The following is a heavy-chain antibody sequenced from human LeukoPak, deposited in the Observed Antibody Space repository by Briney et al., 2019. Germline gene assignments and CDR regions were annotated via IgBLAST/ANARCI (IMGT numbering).Heavy chain of an antibody. Sequence: ASVKVSWKVSGYTLTELSMHWVRQAPGKGLEWMGGFDPEDGETIYAQKFQGRVTMTEDTSTDTAYMELSSLRSEDTAVYYCATEGLRAVPAANPYYYYGMDVWGKGTTVTVSS. CDR2: FDPEDGET. CDR1: GYTLTELS. J-gene: IGHJ6*04. V-gene: IGHV1-24*01. CDR3: ATEGLRAVPAANPYYYYGMDV. D-gene: IGHD2-2*01.